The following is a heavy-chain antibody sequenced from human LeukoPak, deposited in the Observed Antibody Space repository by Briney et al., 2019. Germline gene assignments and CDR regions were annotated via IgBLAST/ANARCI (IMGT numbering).Heavy chain of an antibody. V-gene: IGHV4-61*01. CDR3: ARGRYCGGDCYSKWFDS. D-gene: IGHD2-21*02. Sequence: SETLSLTCTVSGGSVSSGSYYWSWIRQPPGKGLEWIGYIYYSGSTNYNPSLKSRVTISVDTSKNQFSLKLSSVTAADTAVYYCARGRYCGGDCYSKWFDSWGQGTLVTVSS. CDR2: IYYSGST. CDR1: GGSVSSGSYY. J-gene: IGHJ5*01.